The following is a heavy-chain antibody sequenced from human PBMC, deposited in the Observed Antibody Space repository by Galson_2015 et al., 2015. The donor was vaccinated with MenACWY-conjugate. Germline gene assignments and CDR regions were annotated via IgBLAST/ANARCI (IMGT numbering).Heavy chain of an antibody. Sequence: GVHWVRQAPGQGPEWMGWINGGNGNTKYSPTLQGRVTFTRDTSASTVYMELGSLKSEDTAVYYCARDYTTTWGHFDYWGQGTLVTASS. V-gene: IGHV1-3*01. CDR2: INGGNGNT. CDR3: ARDYTTTWGHFDY. D-gene: IGHD7-27*01. J-gene: IGHJ4*02. CDR1: G.